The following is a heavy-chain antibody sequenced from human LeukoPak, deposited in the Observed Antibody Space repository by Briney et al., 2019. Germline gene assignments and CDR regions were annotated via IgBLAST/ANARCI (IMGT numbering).Heavy chain of an antibody. CDR1: GFTLSSYR. CDR2: ISSSSSTI. V-gene: IGHV3-48*01. CDR3: ARQGSEYYMDV. Sequence: PGGSLSLSCAASGFTLSSYRMNWVRQAPGEGLEWVSYISSSSSTIYYADSVKGRFTISRDNAKNSLYLQMNSLRAEDTAVYYCARQGSEYYMDVWGKGTTVTVSS. J-gene: IGHJ6*03. D-gene: IGHD3-10*01.